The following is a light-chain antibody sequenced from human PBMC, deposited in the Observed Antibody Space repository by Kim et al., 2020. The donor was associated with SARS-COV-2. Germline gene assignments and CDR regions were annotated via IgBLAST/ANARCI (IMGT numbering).Light chain of an antibody. Sequence: SPGERPTPSCRASQSVSSYLAWYQQKPGQAPRLLIYDASNRATGIPARFSGSGSGTDFTLTISSLEPEDFAVYYCQQRSNWPPITFGQGTRLEIK. CDR1: QSVSSY. CDR3: QQRSNWPPIT. V-gene: IGKV3-11*01. CDR2: DAS. J-gene: IGKJ5*01.